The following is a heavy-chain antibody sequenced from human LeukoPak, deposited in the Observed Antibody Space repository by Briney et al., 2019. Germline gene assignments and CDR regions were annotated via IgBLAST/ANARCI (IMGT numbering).Heavy chain of an antibody. CDR2: IYTSGST. Sequence: PSETLSLTCTVSGGSISSGSYYWSWIRQPAGKGLEWIGRIYTSGSTNYNPSLKSRVTISVDTSKNQFSLKLSSVTAADTAVYYCATTQEYYYYYGMDVWGKGTTVTVSS. V-gene: IGHV4-61*02. CDR1: GGSISSGSYY. J-gene: IGHJ6*04. CDR3: ATTQEYYYYYGMDV.